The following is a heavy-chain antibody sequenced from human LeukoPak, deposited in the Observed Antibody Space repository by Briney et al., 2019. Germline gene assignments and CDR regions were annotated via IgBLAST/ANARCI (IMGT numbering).Heavy chain of an antibody. J-gene: IGHJ6*03. Sequence: PSETLSLTCTVSGGSISSSDYYWDWIRQPPGKGLEWIGSIYYSGSTYYNPSLKSRVTISVNTSKNQFSLKLSSVTAADTAVYYCARSHTPTSLGYCSSTSCHQAYYYYYMDVWGKGTTVTVSS. CDR3: ARSHTPTSLGYCSSTSCHQAYYYYYMDV. CDR2: IYYSGST. CDR1: GGSISSSDYY. D-gene: IGHD2-2*01. V-gene: IGHV4-39*01.